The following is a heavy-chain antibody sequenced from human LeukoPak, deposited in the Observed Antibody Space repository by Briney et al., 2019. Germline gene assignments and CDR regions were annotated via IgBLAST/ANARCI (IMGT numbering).Heavy chain of an antibody. Sequence: ASVKVSCKASGYTFTSYGISWVRQAPGQGLGWMGWISAYNGNTNYAQKLQGRVTMTTDTSTSTAYMELRSLRSDDTAVYYCARDRPSHDYGDYAALYYYYGMDVWGQGTTVTVSS. CDR1: GYTFTSYG. D-gene: IGHD4-17*01. CDR2: ISAYNGNT. J-gene: IGHJ6*02. V-gene: IGHV1-18*01. CDR3: ARDRPSHDYGDYAALYYYYGMDV.